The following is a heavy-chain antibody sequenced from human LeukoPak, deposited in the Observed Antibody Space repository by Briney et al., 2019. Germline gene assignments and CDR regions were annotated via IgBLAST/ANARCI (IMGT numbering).Heavy chain of an antibody. J-gene: IGHJ4*02. V-gene: IGHV3-23*01. Sequence: PGGSLRLSCAAPGFTFSSYAMSWVRQAPGKGLEWVSAIIGSGGSTYYADSVKGRFTISRDNSKNTLYLQMNSLRAEDTAVYYCAKARPPWYSSSKYYFDYWGQGTLVTVSS. D-gene: IGHD6-13*01. CDR3: AKARPPWYSSSKYYFDY. CDR1: GFTFSSYA. CDR2: IIGSGGST.